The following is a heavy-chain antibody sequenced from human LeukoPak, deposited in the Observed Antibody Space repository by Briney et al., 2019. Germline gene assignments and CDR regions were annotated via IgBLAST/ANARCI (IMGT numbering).Heavy chain of an antibody. Sequence: SETLSLTCAVYGGSFSGYYWSWIRQPPGKGLEWIGEINHSGSTNYNPSLKSRVTISVDTSKNQFSLKLSSVTAADTAVYYCARGVIVGATFQARGTFGYWGQGTLVTVSS. J-gene: IGHJ4*02. V-gene: IGHV4-34*01. CDR2: INHSGST. CDR3: ARGVIVGATFQARGTFGY. CDR1: GGSFSGYY. D-gene: IGHD1-26*01.